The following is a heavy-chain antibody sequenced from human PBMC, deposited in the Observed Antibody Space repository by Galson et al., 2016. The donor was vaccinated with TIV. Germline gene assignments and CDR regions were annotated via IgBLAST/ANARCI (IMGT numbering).Heavy chain of an antibody. CDR3: ARDWGYGDHDITGFDP. CDR2: IYTSGAT. CDR1: GDSISSGSFY. V-gene: IGHV4-61*02. Sequence: QVQLQESGPGLVKPSETLSLTCSVSGDSISSGSFYWTWIRQPAGKGLEWIGRIYTSGATSYNPSLGGRVTISRDTFKNQFSLTLHSGTAAETAMYVCARDWGYGDHDITGFDPWGQGTRVIVSS. J-gene: IGHJ5*02. D-gene: IGHD2-8*02.